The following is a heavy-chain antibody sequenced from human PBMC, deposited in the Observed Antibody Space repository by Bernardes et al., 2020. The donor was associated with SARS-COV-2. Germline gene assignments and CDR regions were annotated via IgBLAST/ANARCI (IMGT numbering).Heavy chain of an antibody. V-gene: IGHV3-33*01. CDR3: AREGEIAVAGTAIDY. Sequence: GGSLRLSCAASGFTFSSYGMHWVRQAPGKGLEWVAVIWYDGSNKYYADSVKGRFTIPRDNSKNTLYLQMNSLIAEDKAVYYCAREGEIAVAGTAIDYWGQGTLVTFSS. D-gene: IGHD6-19*01. J-gene: IGHJ4*02. CDR1: GFTFSSYG. CDR2: IWYDGSNK.